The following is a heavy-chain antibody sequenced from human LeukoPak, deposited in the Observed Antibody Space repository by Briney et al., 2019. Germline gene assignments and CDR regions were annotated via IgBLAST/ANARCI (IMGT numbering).Heavy chain of an antibody. V-gene: IGHV1-18*01. J-gene: IGHJ6*02. Sequence: ASVKVSCKASGYTFTSYGISWVRQAPGQGLEWMGWISAYNGNTNYAQKLQGRVTMTTDTSTSKAYMELRSLRSDDTAVYYCARDLSPLGRYYYGMDVWGQGTTVTVSS. CDR2: ISAYNGNT. CDR1: GYTFTSYG. CDR3: ARDLSPLGRYYYGMDV.